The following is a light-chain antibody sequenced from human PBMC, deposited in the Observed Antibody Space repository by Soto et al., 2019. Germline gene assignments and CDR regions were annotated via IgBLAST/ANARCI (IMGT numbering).Light chain of an antibody. Sequence: QSVLTQPASVSGSPGQSITISCTGTSRDVGGYGYVSWYQQHPGKAPKLLIYEVSNRPSGVSNRFSGSKSRNTAARIIAGLQAEDEVDYYCSSYTSASTDVFGTGTKATVL. CDR3: SSYTSASTDV. CDR2: EVS. V-gene: IGLV2-14*01. CDR1: SRDVGGYGY. J-gene: IGLJ1*01.